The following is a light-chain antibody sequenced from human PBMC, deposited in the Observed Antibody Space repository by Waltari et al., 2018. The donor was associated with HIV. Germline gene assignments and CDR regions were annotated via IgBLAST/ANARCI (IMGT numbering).Light chain of an antibody. V-gene: IGLV2-14*01. J-gene: IGLJ2*01. CDR3: TSYSTNKNVL. Sequence: QSALTQPASVSGSPGQSVTIYCAGPSSAVGGYAYVSWYQQRPGKAPKLIIFGVSNRPSGVSSRFSGSKSGSTASLTVSGLQAEDEADYYCTSYSTNKNVLFGGGTKVTVL. CDR2: GVS. CDR1: SSAVGGYAY.